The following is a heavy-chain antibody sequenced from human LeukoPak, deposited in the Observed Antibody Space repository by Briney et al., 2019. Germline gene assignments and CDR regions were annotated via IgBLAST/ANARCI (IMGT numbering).Heavy chain of an antibody. V-gene: IGHV1-46*01. D-gene: IGHD1-26*01. CDR1: GYTFTSYY. CDR3: ARGARSYGRRWWFDP. Sequence: RASVKVSCKASGYTFTSYYIHWVRQAPGQGLEWMGIIYPSDGSTSYAQKFQGRVTMTTDTSTSTVYMELSSLRSEDMAVYYCARGARSYGRRWWFDPWGQGTLVTVSS. J-gene: IGHJ5*02. CDR2: IYPSDGST.